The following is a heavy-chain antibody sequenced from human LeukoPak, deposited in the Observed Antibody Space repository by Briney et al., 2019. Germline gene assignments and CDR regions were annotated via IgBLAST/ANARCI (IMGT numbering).Heavy chain of an antibody. CDR3: AREIRRGAGDWFDP. Sequence: ASVKVSCKASGYTFTSYGISWVRQAPGQGLEWMGWISAYNGNTNYAQKFQGRATMTTDTSISTAYMDLSGLRSDDTAMYYCAREIRRGAGDWFDPWGQGTLVTVSS. D-gene: IGHD1-26*01. CDR2: ISAYNGNT. V-gene: IGHV1-18*01. CDR1: GYTFTSYG. J-gene: IGHJ5*02.